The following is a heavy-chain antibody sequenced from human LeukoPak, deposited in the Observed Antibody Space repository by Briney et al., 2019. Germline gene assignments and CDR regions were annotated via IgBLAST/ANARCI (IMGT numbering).Heavy chain of an antibody. D-gene: IGHD5-18*01. J-gene: IGHJ3*02. CDR2: FDPEDGET. V-gene: IGHV1-24*01. Sequence: VASVKVSCKVSGYTLTELSMHWVRQAPGKGLEWMGGFDPEDGETIYAQKFQGRVTMTEDTSTDTAYMELSSLRSEDTAVYYCATGYSYGSLDAFDIWGQGTMVTVSS. CDR1: GYTLTELS. CDR3: ATGYSYGSLDAFDI.